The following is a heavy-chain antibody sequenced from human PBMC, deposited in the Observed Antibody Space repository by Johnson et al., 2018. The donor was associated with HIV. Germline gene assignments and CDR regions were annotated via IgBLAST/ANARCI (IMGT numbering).Heavy chain of an antibody. Sequence: VQLVESGGGLVQPGGSLRLSCAASGFTFSSYAMSWVRQAPGKGLEWVSGISGSGGSTYYADSVKGRFTISRDNSKKTLYLQMNSLRAEETAVYYCAKDPTTYYYDSSGYRTGGDAFDIWGQGTMVTVSS. CDR1: GFTFSSYA. J-gene: IGHJ3*02. CDR3: AKDPTTYYYDSSGYRTGGDAFDI. V-gene: IGHV3-23*04. CDR2: ISGSGGST. D-gene: IGHD3-22*01.